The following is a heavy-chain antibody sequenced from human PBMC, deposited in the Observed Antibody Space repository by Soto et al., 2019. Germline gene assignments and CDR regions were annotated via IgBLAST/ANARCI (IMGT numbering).Heavy chain of an antibody. V-gene: IGHV3-15*01. J-gene: IGHJ6*01. CDR3: XTDRGXGMDV. D-gene: IGHD3-10*01. CDR2: IKRKIDGETT. Sequence: APGKGLQCVGRIKRKIDGETTDYAAPVKGRFTISRDDSKNTLYLQMNSLKVEDTAMYYCXTDRGXGMDVWGQGTTVTVSS.